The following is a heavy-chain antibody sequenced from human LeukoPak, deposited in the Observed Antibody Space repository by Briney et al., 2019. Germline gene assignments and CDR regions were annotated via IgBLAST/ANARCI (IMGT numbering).Heavy chain of an antibody. CDR1: GYRFTTYW. V-gene: IGHV5-51*01. J-gene: IGHJ4*02. CDR2: IYPGDSDT. Sequence: PGESLKISCKGSGYRFTTYWIGWVRQMPGKGLEWMGIIYPGDSDTRYSPSFQGQVTISADKSISAAYLQWSSLKASDTAMYYCARHERSTTGSLLYDNWGQRTLVTVSS. CDR3: ARHERSTTGSLLYDN. D-gene: IGHD1-1*01.